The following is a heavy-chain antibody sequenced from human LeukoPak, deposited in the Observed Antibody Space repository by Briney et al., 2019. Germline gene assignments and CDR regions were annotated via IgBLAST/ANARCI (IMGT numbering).Heavy chain of an antibody. V-gene: IGHV3-15*07. D-gene: IGHD3-10*01. J-gene: IGHJ5*02. CDR2: ILSNAAGATT. Sequence: PGGSLRLSSTASGLRFSDVWMNWVRQAPGKGLEWVGRILSNAAGATTDYTAPVKGRFTISRDDSKNILYLEMNSLTTEDTAVYYCGDFYNSGSYYPWGQGTLVTVSS. CDR3: GDFYNSGSYYP. CDR1: GLRFSDVW.